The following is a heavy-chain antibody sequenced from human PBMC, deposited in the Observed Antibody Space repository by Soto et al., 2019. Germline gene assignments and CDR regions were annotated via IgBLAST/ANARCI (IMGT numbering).Heavy chain of an antibody. CDR1: GFTFTNAW. V-gene: IGHV3-15*01. Sequence: PGGSLRLSCAASGFTFTNAWMTWVRQAPGKGLEWVGNIKSKTDGGITDYTAPVKGRFTISRDDSKTTLYLQMNSLKTEDTAVYYCTTDRRFYETGGDYRDAFDIWGQGTMVTVSS. CDR3: TTDRRFYETGGDYRDAFDI. D-gene: IGHD2-21*01. CDR2: IKSKTDGGIT. J-gene: IGHJ3*02.